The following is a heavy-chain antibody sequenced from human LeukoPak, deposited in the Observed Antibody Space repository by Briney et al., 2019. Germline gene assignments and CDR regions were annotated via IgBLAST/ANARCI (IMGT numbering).Heavy chain of an antibody. Sequence: SETLSLTCTVSGYSTNSAYYWGWIRQPPGKGLEWIGSIHHSGSTYYNPSLKSRFTISVDTSKNQFSLKLISVTAADTAVYYCAREGYYYDSSGYYTLSDYWGQGTLVTVSS. J-gene: IGHJ4*02. CDR2: IHHSGST. CDR1: GYSTNSAYY. V-gene: IGHV4-38-2*02. D-gene: IGHD3-22*01. CDR3: AREGYYYDSSGYYTLSDY.